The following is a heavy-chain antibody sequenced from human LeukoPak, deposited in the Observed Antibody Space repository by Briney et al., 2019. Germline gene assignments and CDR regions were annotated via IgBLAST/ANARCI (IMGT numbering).Heavy chain of an antibody. J-gene: IGHJ5*02. CDR3: ARHLVVGRFDP. V-gene: IGHV4-39*01. CDR2: IYFSGST. Sequence: SETLSLTCTVSGGSISSNSFYWGWIRQPPGKELEWIGSIYFSGSTYYNPSLKSRVIISVDTSKNQFSLKLRSMTAADTAVYYCARHLVVGRFDPWGQGTLVTVSS. D-gene: IGHD3-10*01. CDR1: GGSISSNSFY.